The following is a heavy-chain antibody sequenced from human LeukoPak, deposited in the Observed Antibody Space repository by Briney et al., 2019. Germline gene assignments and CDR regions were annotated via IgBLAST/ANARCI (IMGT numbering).Heavy chain of an antibody. CDR2: IIPIFGTA. CDR1: GGTFSSYA. V-gene: IGHV1-69*05. J-gene: IGHJ3*02. CDR3: ARGDYYDSPRRAFDI. D-gene: IGHD3-22*01. Sequence: SVRVSCKASGGTFSSYAISWVRQAPGQGLEWMGGIIPIFGTANYAQKFQGRVTITTDESTSTAYMELSSLRSEDTAVYYCARGDYYDSPRRAFDIWGQGTMVTVYS.